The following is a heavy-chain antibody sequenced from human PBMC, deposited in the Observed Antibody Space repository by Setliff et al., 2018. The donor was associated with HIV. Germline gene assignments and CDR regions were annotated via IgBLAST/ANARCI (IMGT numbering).Heavy chain of an antibody. CDR2: ISSSGSTI. J-gene: IGHJ4*02. V-gene: IGHV3-48*04. CDR1: GFTFSSYS. Sequence: GGSLRLSCAASGFTFSSYSMNWVRQAPGKGLEWVSYISSSGSTIYYADSVKGRFTISRDNAKNSLYLQMNSLRAEDTAVYYCARSRAAGFDYWGQGTLVTVS. CDR3: ARSRAAGFDY. D-gene: IGHD6-13*01.